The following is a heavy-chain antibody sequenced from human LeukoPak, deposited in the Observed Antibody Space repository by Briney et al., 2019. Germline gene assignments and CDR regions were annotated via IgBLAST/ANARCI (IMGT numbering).Heavy chain of an antibody. J-gene: IGHJ4*02. CDR2: ISYDGSNK. Sequence: GGSLRLSCAASGFTFSSYGMHWVRQAPGKGLEWVAVISYDGSNKYYADSVKGRFTMSRDNSKNIVYLQMNSLRAEDTAVYYCARTREQWQVLDYWGQGTLVTVSS. V-gene: IGHV3-30*03. D-gene: IGHD6-19*01. CDR1: GFTFSSYG. CDR3: ARTREQWQVLDY.